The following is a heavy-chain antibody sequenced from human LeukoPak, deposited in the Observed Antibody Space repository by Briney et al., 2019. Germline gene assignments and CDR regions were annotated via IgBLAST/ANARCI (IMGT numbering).Heavy chain of an antibody. CDR3: AREPVPQDYGDTVNAYDL. CDR1: GGTLSGHY. CDR2: IHHDGRT. Sequence: SETLALTCAVYGGTLSGHYWSWIRQSPGKGLEWIGDIHHDGRTKYSPSLKSRVSILLDTSKNEVSLRLTPVTAADTALYFCAREPVPQDYGDTVNAYDLWGQGTMVIVSS. D-gene: IGHD4-17*01. V-gene: IGHV4-34*01. J-gene: IGHJ3*01.